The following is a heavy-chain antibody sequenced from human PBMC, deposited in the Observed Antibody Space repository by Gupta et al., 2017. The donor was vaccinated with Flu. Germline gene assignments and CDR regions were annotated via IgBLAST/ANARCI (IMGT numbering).Heavy chain of an antibody. Sequence: SSYAMSWVRQAPGKGLEWVSAISGSGGSTYYADSVKGRFTISRDNSKNTLYLQMNSLRAEDTAVYYCAKDELGYSYGLDYWGQGTLVTVSS. CDR2: ISGSGGST. J-gene: IGHJ4*02. V-gene: IGHV3-23*01. D-gene: IGHD5-18*01. CDR1: SSYA. CDR3: AKDELGYSYGLDY.